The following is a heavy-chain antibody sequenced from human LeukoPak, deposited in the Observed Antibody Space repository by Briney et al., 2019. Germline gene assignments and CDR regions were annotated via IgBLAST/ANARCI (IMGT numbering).Heavy chain of an antibody. D-gene: IGHD3-22*01. CDR2: ITGSGGST. CDR1: GFTFSNYG. V-gene: IGHV3-23*01. Sequence: GGSLRLSCAASGFTFSNYGLSWVRQAPGKGLEWVSGITGSGGSTYYADSVKGRFTISRDNSKNTLYLQMNSLRAEDTAIYYCARDLRSSGYYAFDYWGQGTLVTVSS. CDR3: ARDLRSSGYYAFDY. J-gene: IGHJ4*02.